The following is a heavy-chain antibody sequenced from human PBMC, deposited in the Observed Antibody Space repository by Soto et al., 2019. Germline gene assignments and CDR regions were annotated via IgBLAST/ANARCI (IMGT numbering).Heavy chain of an antibody. CDR1: GFTFSSYG. CDR3: ARGVNYDFWSGTNWFDP. Sequence: GGSLRLSCAASGFTFSSYGMHWVRQAPGKGLEWVAVIWYDGSNKYYADSVKGRFTISRDNSKNTLYLQMNSLRAEDTAVYYCARGVNYDFWSGTNWFDPWGQGTLVTVSS. J-gene: IGHJ5*02. D-gene: IGHD3-3*01. V-gene: IGHV3-33*01. CDR2: IWYDGSNK.